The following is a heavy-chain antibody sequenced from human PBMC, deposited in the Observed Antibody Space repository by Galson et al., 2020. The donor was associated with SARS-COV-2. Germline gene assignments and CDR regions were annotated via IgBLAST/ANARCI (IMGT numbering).Heavy chain of an antibody. Sequence: GGSLRLSCAASGFTFSSYGMHWVRQAPGKGLEWVAFIRYDGSNKYYADSVKGRFTISRDNSKNTLYLQMNSLRAEDTAVYYCAKVGDTAMVTWGYYYYMGVWGKGTTVTVSS. V-gene: IGHV3-30*02. J-gene: IGHJ6*03. CDR3: AKVGDTAMVTWGYYYYMGV. CDR2: IRYDGSNK. CDR1: GFTFSSYG. D-gene: IGHD5-18*01.